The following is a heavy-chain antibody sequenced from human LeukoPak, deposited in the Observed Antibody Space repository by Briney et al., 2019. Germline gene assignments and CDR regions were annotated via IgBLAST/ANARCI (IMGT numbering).Heavy chain of an antibody. CDR2: ICASGHTT. CDR1: GLIFPNYV. V-gene: IGHV3-23*01. CDR3: AQHMSRASHPFDY. D-gene: IGHD2-21*01. J-gene: IGHJ4*02. Sequence: GGSLRLSCVASGLIFPNYVMSWVRQAPGKGLEWVSSICASGHTTYYADSVKGRFTISRDNSKNTLYLQMNSLRVEDTAIYYCAQHMSRASHPFDYWGQGTLVTVSS.